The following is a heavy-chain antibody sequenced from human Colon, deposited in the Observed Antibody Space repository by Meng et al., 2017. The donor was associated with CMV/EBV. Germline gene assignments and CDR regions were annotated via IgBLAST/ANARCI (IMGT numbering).Heavy chain of an antibody. D-gene: IGHD1-26*01. Sequence: EVVLVRAGGGLSQTGGSRSLSCAASGFTLRSNRMHWVRQAPGKGLMWVSLISSDGDITSYAYSVKGRFTISRDNAQSTLDLQMNSLRAEDTAVYYCARDPGTGGHDWYFDLWGRGTLVTVSS. V-gene: IGHV3-74*01. CDR1: GFTLRSNR. J-gene: IGHJ2*01. CDR3: ARDPGTGGHDWYFDL. CDR2: ISSDGDIT.